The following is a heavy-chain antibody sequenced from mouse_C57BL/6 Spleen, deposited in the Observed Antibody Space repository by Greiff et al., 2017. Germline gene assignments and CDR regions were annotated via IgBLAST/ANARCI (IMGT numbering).Heavy chain of an antibody. CDR3: ARGGLLPIAY. V-gene: IGHV3-6*01. D-gene: IGHD2-10*01. CDR2: ISYDGSN. J-gene: IGHJ3*01. Sequence: EVQLQESGPGLVKPSQSLSLTCSVTGYSIPSGYYWNWIRQFPGNKLEWMGYISYDGSNNYNPSLKNRISITRDTSKNQFFMKLNSVTTKDTATYYFARGGLLPIAYWGQGTLVTVSA. CDR1: GYSIPSGYY.